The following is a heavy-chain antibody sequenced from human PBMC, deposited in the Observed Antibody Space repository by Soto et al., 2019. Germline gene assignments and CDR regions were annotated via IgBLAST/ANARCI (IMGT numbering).Heavy chain of an antibody. CDR3: ARDSAVLDY. CDR1: GFTFSSYA. J-gene: IGHJ4*02. CDR2: ISYDGSNK. V-gene: IGHV3-30-3*01. Sequence: GGSLRLSCAASGFTFSSYAMHWVRQAPGKGLEWVAVISYDGSNKYYADSVKGRFTISRDNSKNTLYLQMNSLRAEDTAVYYCARDSAVLDYWGQGTLVTVSS. D-gene: IGHD3-10*01.